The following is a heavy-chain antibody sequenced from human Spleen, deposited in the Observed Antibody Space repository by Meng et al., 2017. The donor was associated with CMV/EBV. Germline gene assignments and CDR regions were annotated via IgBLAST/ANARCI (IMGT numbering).Heavy chain of an antibody. CDR3: ARDSRYCSGGSCYPLNY. Sequence: SETLSLTCAVYGGSFSGYYWSWIRQPPGKGLEWIGEINHSGSTNYNPSLKSRVTISVDTSKNQFSLKLSSVTAADTAVYYCARDSRYCSGGSCYPLNYWGQGTLVTVSS. CDR2: INHSGST. CDR1: GGSFSGYY. J-gene: IGHJ4*02. D-gene: IGHD2-15*01. V-gene: IGHV4-34*01.